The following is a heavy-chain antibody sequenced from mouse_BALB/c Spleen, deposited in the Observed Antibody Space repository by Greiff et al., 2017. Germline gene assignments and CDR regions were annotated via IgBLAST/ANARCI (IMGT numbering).Heavy chain of an antibody. V-gene: IGHV3-2*02. CDR3: ARSLTGRGGFDY. Sequence: EVQLQQSGPGLVTPSQSLSLTCTVTGYSITSDYAWNWIRQFPGNKLEWMGYISYSGSTSYNPSLKSRISITRDTSKNQFFLQLNSVTTEDTATYYCARSLTGRGGFDYWGQGTTLTVSS. CDR1: GYSITSDYA. J-gene: IGHJ2*01. CDR2: ISYSGST. D-gene: IGHD4-1*01.